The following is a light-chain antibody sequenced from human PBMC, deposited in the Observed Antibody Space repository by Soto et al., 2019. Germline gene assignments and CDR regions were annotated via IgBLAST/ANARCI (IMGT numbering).Light chain of an antibody. CDR2: EVS. V-gene: IGLV2-8*01. CDR3: SSYAGTIYV. J-gene: IGLJ1*01. CDR1: SSDVGGYKY. Sequence: QSVLTQPPSASGSPGQSVTISCTGTSSDVGGYKYVSWYQQHPGKAPRLMIYEVSKRPSGVPDRFSGSKSGNTASLTVSGLQAEDEADYYCSSYAGTIYVFGTGTKLTVL.